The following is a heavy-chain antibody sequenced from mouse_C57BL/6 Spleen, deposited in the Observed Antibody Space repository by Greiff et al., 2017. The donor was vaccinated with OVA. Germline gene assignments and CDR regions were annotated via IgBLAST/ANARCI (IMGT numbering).Heavy chain of an antibody. J-gene: IGHJ3*01. CDR1: GYTFTSYW. V-gene: IGHV1-55*01. CDR3: ARRGFGSCLAWFAY. D-gene: IGHD1-1*02. Sequence: QVQLQQPGAELVKPGASVKLSCKASGYTFTSYWITWVKQRPGQGLEWIGDIYPGSGSTNYNEKFKSKATLTVDTSSSTAYMQLSSLTSEDSAVYYCARRGFGSCLAWFAYWGQGTLVTVSA. CDR2: IYPGSGST.